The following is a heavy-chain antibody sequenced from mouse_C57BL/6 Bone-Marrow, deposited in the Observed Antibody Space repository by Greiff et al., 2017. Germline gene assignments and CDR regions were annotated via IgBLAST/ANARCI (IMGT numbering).Heavy chain of an antibody. Sequence: VQLKQSGAELVRPGASVKLSCTASGFNIKDDYMHWVKQRPEQGLEWIGWIDPENGDTEYASKFQGKATITADTSSNTAYLQLSSLTSEDTAVYYCTTGDYDAFAYWGQGTRVTVAA. J-gene: IGHJ3*01. CDR2: IDPENGDT. CDR3: TTGDYDAFAY. D-gene: IGHD2-4*01. V-gene: IGHV14-4*01. CDR1: GFNIKDDY.